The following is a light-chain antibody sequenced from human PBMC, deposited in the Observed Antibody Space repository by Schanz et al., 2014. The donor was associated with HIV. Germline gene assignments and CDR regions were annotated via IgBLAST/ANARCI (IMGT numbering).Light chain of an antibody. CDR3: AAWDDSLNGPV. J-gene: IGLJ2*01. Sequence: QSVLTQPPSVSAAPGQKVTISCSGSSSNIGNNYVSWYQQLPGTAPKLLISGNHNRPSGVPDRFSGSKSGTSASLAISGLQSEDEADYYCAAWDDSLNGPVFGGGTKLTVL. CDR1: SSNIGNNY. V-gene: IGLV1-44*01. CDR2: GNH.